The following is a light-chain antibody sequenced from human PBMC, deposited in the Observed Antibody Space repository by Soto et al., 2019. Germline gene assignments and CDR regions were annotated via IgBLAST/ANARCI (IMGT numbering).Light chain of an antibody. CDR1: QSVSSSY. J-gene: IGKJ3*01. V-gene: IGKV3D-20*02. CDR2: AAS. CDR3: QQRSNWPVFT. Sequence: EIVLTQSPGTLSLSPGERATLSCRASQSVSSSYLAWYQQKPGQAPRLLIYAASSRATGIPDRFSGSGSGTDFTLTISRLEPEDFAVYYCQQRSNWPVFTFGPGTKVDIK.